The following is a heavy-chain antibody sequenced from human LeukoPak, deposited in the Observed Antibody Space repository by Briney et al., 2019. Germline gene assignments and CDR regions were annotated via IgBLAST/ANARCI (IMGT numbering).Heavy chain of an antibody. J-gene: IGHJ5*02. CDR3: AKGRYYDSSGYVNWFDP. Sequence: PGGSLRLSCAASGFTFSSYAMSWVRQAPGKGLEWVSAISGSGGSTYYADSVKGRFTISRDNSKNTLYLQMNSLRAEDTAVYYCAKGRYYDSSGYVNWFDPWGQGTLVTVSS. D-gene: IGHD3-22*01. CDR1: GFTFSSYA. V-gene: IGHV3-23*01. CDR2: ISGSGGST.